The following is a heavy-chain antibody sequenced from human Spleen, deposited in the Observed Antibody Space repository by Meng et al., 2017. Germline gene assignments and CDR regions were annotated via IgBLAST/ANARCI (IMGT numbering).Heavy chain of an antibody. CDR1: GFTFSSYA. J-gene: IGHJ4*02. CDR2: ISYDGSNK. D-gene: IGHD1-1*01. V-gene: IGHV3-30*01. CDR3: ATNDLDY. Sequence: QVRLVESGGGVVQPGRSLRLSCAASGFTFSSYAMHWVRRAPGKGLEWVAVISYDGSNKYYADSVKGRFTISRDNSKNTLYLQMNSLRAEDTAVYYCATNDLDYWGQGTLVTVSS.